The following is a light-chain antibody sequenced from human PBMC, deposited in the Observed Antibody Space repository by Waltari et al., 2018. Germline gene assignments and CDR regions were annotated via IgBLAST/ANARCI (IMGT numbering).Light chain of an antibody. CDR1: SSDVGGHDY. V-gene: IGLV2-11*01. J-gene: IGLJ3*02. Sequence: QSALTQPRSVSGSPGQSVTISCTGTSSDVGGHDYVSWYQQYPGKGPKLMFYDVSNRPYGVPYRFSASKSGNTASLTISGLQPEDEADYYCCAYAGSYFMVFGGGTRLTVL. CDR2: DVS. CDR3: CAYAGSYFMV.